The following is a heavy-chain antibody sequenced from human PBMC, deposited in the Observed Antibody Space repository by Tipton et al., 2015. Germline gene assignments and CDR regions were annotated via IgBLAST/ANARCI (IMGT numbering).Heavy chain of an antibody. D-gene: IGHD4-11*01. J-gene: IGHJ4*02. V-gene: IGHV3-43*02. CDR2: ITGDGDTT. CDR3: ARDYSNTWWFFDI. Sequence: SLRLSCAASGFTFDDYAMHWVRQIPGKGLEWVSLITGDGDTTYYSGSVKGRFTISRENAKNSFYLEMNSLRVDDTALYYCARDYSNTWWFFDIWGLGTLVTVSS. CDR1: GFTFDDYA.